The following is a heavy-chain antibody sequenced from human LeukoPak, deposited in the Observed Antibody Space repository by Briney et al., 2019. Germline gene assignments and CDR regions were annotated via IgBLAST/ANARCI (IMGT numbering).Heavy chain of an antibody. J-gene: IGHJ2*01. V-gene: IGHV3-20*01. CDR3: AREKGGTTINWYFDL. CDR1: GFTFDDYG. Sequence: GGSLRLSCAASGFTFDDYGMSWVRQAPGKGLEWISGINWNGDTTYYADSVRGRFTISRDNAKNSLYLQMNSLRGADTAFYHCAREKGGTTINWYFDLWGRGTLVTVSS. CDR2: INWNGDTT. D-gene: IGHD1-26*01.